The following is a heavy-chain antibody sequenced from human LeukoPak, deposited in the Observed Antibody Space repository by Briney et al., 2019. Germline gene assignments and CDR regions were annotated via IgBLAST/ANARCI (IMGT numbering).Heavy chain of an antibody. J-gene: IGHJ4*02. V-gene: IGHV3-30*02. Sequence: GGSLRLSCAASGFTFSSYSMHWVRQAPGKGLEWVTFIRYGGSNKNYADSVKGRFTISRDNSKNTLYLQMNSLRIEDTAVYYCAKDSWSYYFDYWGQGTQVTVSS. CDR1: GFTFSSYS. D-gene: IGHD3-10*01. CDR2: IRYGGSNK. CDR3: AKDSWSYYFDY.